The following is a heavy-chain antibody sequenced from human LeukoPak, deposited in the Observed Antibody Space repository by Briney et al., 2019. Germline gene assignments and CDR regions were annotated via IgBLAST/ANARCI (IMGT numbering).Heavy chain of an antibody. D-gene: IGHD3-9*01. CDR2: ISYDGSNK. J-gene: IGHJ4*02. Sequence: GRSLRLSCAACGFTFSSYAMHWVRQAPGKGLEWVAVISYDGSNKYYADSVKGRFTISRDNSKNTLYLQMNSLRAEDTAVYYCARDGPYDILTGYYNQYYFDYWGQGTLVTVSS. V-gene: IGHV3-30-3*01. CDR3: ARDGPYDILTGYYNQYYFDY. CDR1: GFTFSSYA.